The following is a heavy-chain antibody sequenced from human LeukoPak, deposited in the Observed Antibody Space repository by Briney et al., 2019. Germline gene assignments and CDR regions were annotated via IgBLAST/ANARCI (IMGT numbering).Heavy chain of an antibody. CDR3: ANEEWYRFDY. Sequence: GGSLRLSCAASGFAFSSYWMSWVRQTPGKGLEWVATMDGGGSATYYVDSVKGRFTITRDNAKNSLFLQMNSLRAEDTALYYCANEEWYRFDYWGQGTLVTVPS. V-gene: IGHV3-7*03. CDR1: GFAFSSYW. J-gene: IGHJ4*02. CDR2: MDGGGSAT. D-gene: IGHD2-8*01.